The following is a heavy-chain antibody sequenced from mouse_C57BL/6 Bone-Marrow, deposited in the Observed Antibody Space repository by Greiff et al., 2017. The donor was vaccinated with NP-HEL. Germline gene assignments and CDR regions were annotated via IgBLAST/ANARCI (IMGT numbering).Heavy chain of an antibody. J-gene: IGHJ4*01. CDR1: GYSFTDYN. Sequence: EVQRVESGPELVKPGASVKISCKASGYSFTDYNMNWVEQSNGKSLEWIGVINPNYGTTSYNQKFKGKATLTVDQSSSTAYMQLNSLTSEDSAVYYCARFLYYGTLYAMDYWGQGTSVTVSS. CDR3: ARFLYYGTLYAMDY. D-gene: IGHD1-1*01. CDR2: INPNYGTT. V-gene: IGHV1-39*01.